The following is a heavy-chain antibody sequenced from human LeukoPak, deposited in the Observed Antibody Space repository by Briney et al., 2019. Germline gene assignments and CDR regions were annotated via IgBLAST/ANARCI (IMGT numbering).Heavy chain of an antibody. CDR3: VRMYTNNWLLWY. D-gene: IGHD6-13*01. CDR2: IWYDGSNK. Sequence: GGSLRLSCAASGFTFSSYGMHWVRQAPGKGLEWVAVIWYDGSNKYYADSVKGRFTISRDDAKNSLYLEMDSLRAEDTAVYYCVRMYTNNWLLWYWGQGTLVTVSS. CDR1: GFTFSSYG. J-gene: IGHJ4*02. V-gene: IGHV3-33*03.